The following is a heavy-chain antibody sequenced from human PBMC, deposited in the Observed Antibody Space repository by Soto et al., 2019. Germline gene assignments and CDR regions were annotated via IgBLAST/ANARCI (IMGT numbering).Heavy chain of an antibody. CDR1: GGSIISYS. CDR3: AREAGVRYPFAP. V-gene: IGHV4-59*01. CDR2: IYYSGST. J-gene: IGHJ5*02. D-gene: IGHD1-26*01. Sequence: SATLSLTCTVSGGSIISYSWSWIRQPPGEGLEWIGSIYYSGSTNYNPSLKSRVTISVDTSKNQFSLRLSSVSAADTAMYYCAREAGVRYPFAPWGQGPLVTV.